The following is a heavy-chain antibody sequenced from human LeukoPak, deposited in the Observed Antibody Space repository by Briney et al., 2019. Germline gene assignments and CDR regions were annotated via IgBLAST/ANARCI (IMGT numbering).Heavy chain of an antibody. D-gene: IGHD2-2*01. J-gene: IGHJ4*02. CDR2: ISGSGADT. V-gene: IGHV3-23*01. CDR1: GFTFSSYA. CDR3: AKGVSTPSSWYFDY. Sequence: PGGSLRLSCAASGFTFSSYAMNWVRQAPGKGLEWVSVISGSGADTYYADSVGGRFTISRDNSKNTLYLQMNSLRAEDTAVYYCAKGVSTPSSWYFDYWGQGTLVTVSS.